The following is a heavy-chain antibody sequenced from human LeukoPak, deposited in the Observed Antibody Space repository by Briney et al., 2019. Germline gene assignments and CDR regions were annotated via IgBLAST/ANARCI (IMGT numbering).Heavy chain of an antibody. J-gene: IGHJ4*02. CDR1: GFTFSSYG. CDR2: IWYDGSNK. CDR3: ARAIQGASRPEVIDY. V-gene: IGHV3-33*01. Sequence: GGSLRLSCAASGFTFSSYGMHWVRQAPGKGLEWVAVIWYDGSNKYYADSVKGRFTISRDNSKNTLYLQMNSLRAEDTAVYHCARAIQGASRPEVIDYWGQGTLVTVSS. D-gene: IGHD1-26*01.